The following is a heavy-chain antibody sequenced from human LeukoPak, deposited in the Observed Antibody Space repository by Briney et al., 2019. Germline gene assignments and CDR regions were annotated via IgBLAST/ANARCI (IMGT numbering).Heavy chain of an antibody. CDR3: ARDLRYCSGGGCKGFDY. CDR1: GFTFSSYS. CDR2: ISSSSSYI. V-gene: IGHV3-21*01. Sequence: GGSLRLSCAASGFTFSSYSMNWARQAPGKGLEWVSSISSSSSYIYYADSVKGRFTISRDNAKNSLYLQMNSLRAEDTAVYYCARDLRYCSGGGCKGFDYWGQGTLVTVSS. D-gene: IGHD2-15*01. J-gene: IGHJ4*02.